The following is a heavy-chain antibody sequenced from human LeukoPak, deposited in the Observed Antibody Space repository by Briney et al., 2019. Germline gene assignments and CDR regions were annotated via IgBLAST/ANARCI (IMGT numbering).Heavy chain of an antibody. CDR1: GFTFSSYA. CDR3: AKARWSSSWFYYYYYGMDV. J-gene: IGHJ6*02. CDR2: ISGSGGST. Sequence: GGSLRLSCAASGFTFSSYAMSWVRQAPGKGLEWVSAISGSGGSTYYADSVKGRFTISRDNSENTLYLQMNSLRAEDTAVYYCAKARWSSSWFYYYYYGMDVWGQGTTVTVSS. D-gene: IGHD6-13*01. V-gene: IGHV3-23*01.